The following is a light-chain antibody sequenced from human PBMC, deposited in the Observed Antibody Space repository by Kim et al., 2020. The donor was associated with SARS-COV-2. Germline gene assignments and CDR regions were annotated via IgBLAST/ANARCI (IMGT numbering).Light chain of an antibody. Sequence: ASVRDRVIITCRASQDIANSLAWYQQKPGKVPQVLIYAASTLQSGVPSRFSGSGSGTEFTLTIGSLQTEDVATYYCQKYNSAPWTFGPGTKVDIK. V-gene: IGKV1-27*01. J-gene: IGKJ1*01. CDR3: QKYNSAPWT. CDR2: AAS. CDR1: QDIANS.